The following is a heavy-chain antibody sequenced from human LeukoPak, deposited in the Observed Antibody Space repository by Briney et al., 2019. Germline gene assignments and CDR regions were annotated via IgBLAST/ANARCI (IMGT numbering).Heavy chain of an antibody. J-gene: IGHJ4*02. Sequence: GGSLRLSCAASGFTFSSYGMHWVRQAPGKGLEWVTFIPYDGSNKYYADSVKGRFTISRDNSKNMLYLQMNSLRAEDTAVYYCAGDFDYWGQGTLVTVSS. CDR2: IPYDGSNK. CDR1: GFTFSSYG. V-gene: IGHV3-30*02. CDR3: AGDFDY.